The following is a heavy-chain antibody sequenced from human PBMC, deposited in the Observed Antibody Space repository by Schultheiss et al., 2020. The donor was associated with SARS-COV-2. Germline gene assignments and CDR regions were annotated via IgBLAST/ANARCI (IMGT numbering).Heavy chain of an antibody. D-gene: IGHD2-15*01. J-gene: IGHJ4*02. CDR1: GFTFTNAW. CDR3: ARDQRCSGGSCFSANFDY. Sequence: GGSLRLSCAASGFTFTNAWMSWVRQAPGKGLEWVGRIGSKANSYATEFAASVKGRFTLSRDDSKNMAYLQMNSLKPEDTAVYYCARDQRCSGGSCFSANFDYWGQGTLVTVSS. CDR2: IGSKANSYAT. V-gene: IGHV3-73*01.